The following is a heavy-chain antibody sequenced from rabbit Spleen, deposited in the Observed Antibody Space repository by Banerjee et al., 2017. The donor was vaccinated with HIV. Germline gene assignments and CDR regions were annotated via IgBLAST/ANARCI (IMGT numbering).Heavy chain of an antibody. CDR3: ARGLAGFTHWNFYL. Sequence: QLEESGGGLVKPGGTLTLTCKASGFSFSDRDVMCWVRQAPGKGLEWIACINTATGKAVYASWAKGRFTISTTSSTSVTLQITSQTAADTATYFCARGLAGFTHWNFYLWGQGTLVTVS. CDR1: GFSFSDRDV. CDR2: INTATGKA. V-gene: IGHV1S45*01. D-gene: IGHD4-1*01. J-gene: IGHJ3*01.